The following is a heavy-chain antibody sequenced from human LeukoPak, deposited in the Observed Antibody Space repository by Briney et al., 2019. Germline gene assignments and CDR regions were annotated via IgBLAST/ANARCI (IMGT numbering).Heavy chain of an antibody. V-gene: IGHV4-59*08. J-gene: IGHJ4*02. CDR2: IYYSGST. CDR1: GGSISSYY. D-gene: IGHD6-19*01. Sequence: SETLSLTCTVSGGSISSYYWSWIRQPPGKGLEWIGYIYYSGSTNYNPSLKSRVTISVDTSKNQFSLKLSSVTAADTAVYYCARSQYSSGWYGPFFEYWGQGTLVTVSS. CDR3: ARSQYSSGWYGPFFEY.